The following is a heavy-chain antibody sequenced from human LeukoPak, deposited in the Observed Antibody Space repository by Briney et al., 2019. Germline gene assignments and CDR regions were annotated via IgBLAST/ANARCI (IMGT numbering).Heavy chain of an antibody. CDR2: INPNSGGT. Sequence: ASVKVSCKASGYTFTGYYMHWVRQAPGQGLEWMGWINPNSGGTNYAQKFQGRVTMTRDTSISTAYMELSRLRSDDTAVYYCARGVFPLIYYCMDVWGKGTTVTVSS. CDR1: GYTFTGYY. CDR3: ARGVFPLIYYCMDV. D-gene: IGHD3-16*01. V-gene: IGHV1-2*02. J-gene: IGHJ6*03.